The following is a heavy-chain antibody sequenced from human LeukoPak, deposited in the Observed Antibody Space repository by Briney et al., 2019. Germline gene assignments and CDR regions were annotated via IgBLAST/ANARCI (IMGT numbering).Heavy chain of an antibody. J-gene: IGHJ4*02. CDR3: AKSRLLWFGELLDY. Sequence: GGSLRLSWAASGFTFSSYAMSWVRQAPEKGLEWVSAISGSGGSTYYADSVKGRFTISRDNSKNTLYLQMNSLRAEDTAVYYCAKSRLLWFGELLDYWGQGTLVTVSS. CDR1: GFTFSSYA. V-gene: IGHV3-23*01. CDR2: ISGSGGST. D-gene: IGHD3-10*01.